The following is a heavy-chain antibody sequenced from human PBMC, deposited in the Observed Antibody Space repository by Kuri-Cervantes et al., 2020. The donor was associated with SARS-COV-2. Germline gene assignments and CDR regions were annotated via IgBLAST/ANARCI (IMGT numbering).Heavy chain of an antibody. J-gene: IGHJ5*02. CDR3: AKDWGYCSSTSCYDNWFDP. CDR2: ISGSGGST. Sequence: GGSLRLSCAASGFTFSSYAMSWVRQAPGKGLEWVSAISGSGGSTYYADSVKGRFTISRDNSKNTLYLLMNSLRAEDTAVYYCAKDWGYCSSTSCYDNWFDPWGQGTLVTVSS. D-gene: IGHD2-2*01. CDR1: GFTFSSYA. V-gene: IGHV3-23*01.